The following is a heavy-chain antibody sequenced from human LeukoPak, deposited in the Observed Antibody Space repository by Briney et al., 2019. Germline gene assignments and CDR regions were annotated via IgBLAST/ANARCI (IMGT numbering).Heavy chain of an antibody. CDR2: ILGSGGST. J-gene: IGHJ4*02. CDR3: AKAFDGDYVISLDY. CDR1: GFTFASYA. V-gene: IGHV3-23*01. Sequence: GGSMRPSSAAAGFTFASYAISWVRQAQGKVLEWVSAILGSGGSTYYADSVKGRFTVSRDNSKNTMYLQMNSLRAEDTALYYCAKAFDGDYVISLDYWGQETLVTVSS. D-gene: IGHD4-17*01.